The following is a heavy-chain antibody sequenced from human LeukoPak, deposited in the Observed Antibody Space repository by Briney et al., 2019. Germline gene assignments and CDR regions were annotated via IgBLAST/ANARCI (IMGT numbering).Heavy chain of an antibody. D-gene: IGHD6-13*01. CDR3: ARARSSSWYPGGHDAFDI. CDR2: IYHSGST. Sequence: PSETLSLTCAVSGGSISSGGYSWSWIRQPPGKGLEWIGYIYHSGSTNYNPSLKSRVTISVDTSKNQFSLKLSSVTAADTAVYYCARARSSSWYPGGHDAFDIWGQGTMVTVSS. J-gene: IGHJ3*02. V-gene: IGHV4-30-2*01. CDR1: GGSISSGGYS.